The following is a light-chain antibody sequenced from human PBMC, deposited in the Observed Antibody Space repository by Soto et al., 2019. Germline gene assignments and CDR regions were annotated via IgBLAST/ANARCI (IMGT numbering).Light chain of an antibody. Sequence: QSALTQPRSVSGSPGQSVTISCTGTSSDVGGYNYVSWYQQHPGKAPKLMIYDVSEWPSGVPDRFSGSKSGNTASLTISGLQAEDEADYYCCSYAGTYRNVFGTGTKVTVL. CDR1: SSDVGGYNY. V-gene: IGLV2-11*01. J-gene: IGLJ1*01. CDR2: DVS. CDR3: CSYAGTYRNV.